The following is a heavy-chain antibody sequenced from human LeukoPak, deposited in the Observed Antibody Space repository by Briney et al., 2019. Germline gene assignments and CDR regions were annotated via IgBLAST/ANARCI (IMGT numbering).Heavy chain of an antibody. V-gene: IGHV3-33*07. D-gene: IGHD2-2*01. CDR1: GCTFDSYG. CDR2: IYWDGSKR. Sequence: GGSLRLSCAASGCTFDSYGMYWVRQPPGKGLEWVALIYWDGSKRKHADSVKGRFTISRDDSRSTLYLDMSSLRVEDTAVYYCARDDCSTTSCLTTWGQGTLVTVSS. CDR3: ARDDCSTTSCLTT. J-gene: IGHJ5*02.